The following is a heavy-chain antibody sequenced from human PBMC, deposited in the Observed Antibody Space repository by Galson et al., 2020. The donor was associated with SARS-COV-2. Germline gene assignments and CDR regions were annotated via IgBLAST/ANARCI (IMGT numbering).Heavy chain of an antibody. CDR3: ARDIYYGSGVFDF. CDR1: GYTFSSYA. CDR2: ISAYDGNT. V-gene: IGHV1-18*01. J-gene: IGHJ4*02. D-gene: IGHD3-10*01. Sequence: SVKVSCKASGYTFSSYAFSWVRQAPGQGLEWMGWISAYDGNTNYARNLQGRVSMTTDTSTRTAYMELRSLRSDDTAVYYCARDIYYGSGVFDFWGQGTLVSVSS.